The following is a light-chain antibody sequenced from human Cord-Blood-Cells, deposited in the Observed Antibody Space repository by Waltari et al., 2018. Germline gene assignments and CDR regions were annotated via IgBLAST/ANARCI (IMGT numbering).Light chain of an antibody. CDR2: DVI. CDR3: SSYTSSSTYV. J-gene: IGLJ1*01. V-gene: IGLV2-14*03. Sequence: QSALTQPASVSGSPGQSITISCTGTSSDVGGYNHVSWYQHHPGKAPKLMIYDVIKRPSGVSNRFSGSKSGNTASLTISGLQAEDEADYYCSSYTSSSTYVFGTGTKVTVL. CDR1: SSDVGGYNH.